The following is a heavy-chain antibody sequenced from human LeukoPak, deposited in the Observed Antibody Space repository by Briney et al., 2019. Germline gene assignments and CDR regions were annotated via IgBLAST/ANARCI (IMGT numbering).Heavy chain of an antibody. CDR3: AREGFGELFSPLLDP. Sequence: PSETLSLTCTVSGGSISSYYWSWIRQPPGKGLEWIGYIYYGGSTNYNPSLKSRVTISVDTSKNQFSLKLSSVTAADTAVYYCAREGFGELFSPLLDPWGQGTLVTVSS. V-gene: IGHV4-59*12. CDR2: IYYGGST. CDR1: GGSISSYY. D-gene: IGHD3-10*01. J-gene: IGHJ5*02.